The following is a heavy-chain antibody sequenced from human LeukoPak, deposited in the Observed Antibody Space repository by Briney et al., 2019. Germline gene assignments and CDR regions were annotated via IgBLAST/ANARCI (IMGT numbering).Heavy chain of an antibody. D-gene: IGHD4-17*01. Sequence: EAGGSLRLSRGTSGFSFSNSYMFWLRQGPGQGLEWVATIWPDGSEKKYMDSLRDRFTISRDNARDLLFLQMNSLSVEDTAGYFCARLLGFVTTFDYWGQGALVSVSS. CDR3: ARLLGFVTTFDY. V-gene: IGHV3-7*01. CDR1: GFSFSNSY. J-gene: IGHJ4*02. CDR2: IWPDGSEK.